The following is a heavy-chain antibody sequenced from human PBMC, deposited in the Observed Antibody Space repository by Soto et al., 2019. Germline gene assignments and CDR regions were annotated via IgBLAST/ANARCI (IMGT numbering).Heavy chain of an antibody. Sequence: QLQLQESGSGLVKPSQTLSLICSVSGVSISIAGYAWTWIRLPPGKGLEWIGYVYQGGSTHYNPSLKSRVTISVDRSKNQFSLTLSSVTAADTAVYHCAREVTGTTGFDYWGQGIPVTVSA. CDR1: GVSISIAGYA. CDR2: VYQGGST. CDR3: AREVTGTTGFDY. D-gene: IGHD1-1*01. V-gene: IGHV4-30-2*01. J-gene: IGHJ4*02.